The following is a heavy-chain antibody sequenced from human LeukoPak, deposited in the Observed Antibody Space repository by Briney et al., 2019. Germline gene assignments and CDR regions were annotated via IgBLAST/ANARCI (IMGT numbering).Heavy chain of an antibody. CDR3: ARGGSSWYYFDY. D-gene: IGHD6-13*01. V-gene: IGHV3-21*01. CDR2: ISSSSSYI. J-gene: IGHJ4*02. Sequence: GGSLRLSCAASGFTLSSYSMNWVRQAPEKGLEWVSFISSSSSYIYYADSVKGRFTISRDNAKNSLYLQMNSLRAEDTAVYYCARGGSSWYYFDYWGQGTLVTVSS. CDR1: GFTLSSYS.